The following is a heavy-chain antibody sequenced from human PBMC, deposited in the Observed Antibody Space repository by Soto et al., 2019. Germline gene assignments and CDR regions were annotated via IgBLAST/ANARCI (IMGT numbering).Heavy chain of an antibody. CDR1: GSPISSGYY. J-gene: IGHJ6*02. Sequence: PSETLSLTCTVSGSPISSGYYWGFIRQPPGKGLEWIGSIYHSGSTSYNPPLKSRVTISVDSSKTHFSLRLTSVTAADTAVYYCARTWSNYDFWEVWGQGTTVTVSS. D-gene: IGHD3-3*01. CDR2: IYHSGST. V-gene: IGHV4-38-2*02. CDR3: ARTWSNYDFWEV.